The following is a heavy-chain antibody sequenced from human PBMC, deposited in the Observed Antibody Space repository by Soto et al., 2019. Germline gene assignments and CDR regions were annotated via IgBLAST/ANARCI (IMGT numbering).Heavy chain of an antibody. D-gene: IGHD1-26*01. CDR1: GFTFSSYS. Sequence: GGSLRLSCAASGFTFSSYSMNWVRQAPGKGLEWVSSISSSSSYIYYADSVKGRFTISRDNAKNSLYLQMNSLRAEDTAVYYCARVLSGRYCPPHFDYWGQGTLVTVSS. CDR2: ISSSSSYI. V-gene: IGHV3-21*01. CDR3: ARVLSGRYCPPHFDY. J-gene: IGHJ4*02.